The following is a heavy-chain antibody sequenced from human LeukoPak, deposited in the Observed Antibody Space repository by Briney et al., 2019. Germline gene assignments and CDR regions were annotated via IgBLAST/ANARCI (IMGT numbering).Heavy chain of an antibody. Sequence: SETLSLTCAVYGGXLSYYYWSXXXXXXXXXXXXXXEINRSGSTNYNPXLXXXXXXXVDXXXXXFSLKLSSVTAADTAVYYCARGGFYCGDDCYVDYWGQGTLVTVSS. D-gene: IGHD2-21*02. CDR2: INRSGST. V-gene: IGHV4-34*01. CDR1: GGXLSYYY. J-gene: IGHJ4*02. CDR3: ARGGFYCGDDCYVDY.